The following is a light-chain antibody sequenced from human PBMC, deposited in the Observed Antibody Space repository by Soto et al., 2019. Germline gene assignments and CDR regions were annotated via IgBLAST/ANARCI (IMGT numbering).Light chain of an antibody. CDR2: STN. CDR1: SGSVSTSYY. CDR3: VVYMSGSWV. J-gene: IGLJ3*02. Sequence: QTVVTQEPSFSVSPGGTVTLTCGLTSGSVSTSYYPSWYQQTPGQAPRTLIYSTNTRSSGVPDRFSGSILGNKAALTITGAQAEDESDYYCVVYMSGSWVFGGGTKLTVL. V-gene: IGLV8-61*01.